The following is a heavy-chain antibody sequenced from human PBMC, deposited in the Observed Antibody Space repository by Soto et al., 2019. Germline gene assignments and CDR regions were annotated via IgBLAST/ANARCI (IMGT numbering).Heavy chain of an antibody. CDR3: AKDRYGDYGGIDY. J-gene: IGHJ4*02. V-gene: IGHV3-30*18. CDR2: ISFDGSNK. CDR1: GFTFSFYA. D-gene: IGHD4-17*01. Sequence: GGSLRLSCAASGFTFSFYAMHWVRRAPGKGLEWVAVISFDGSNKYYADSVKGRFTISRDNFKNTLYLQMNSLRADDTAVYYCAKDRYGDYGGIDYWGQGTMVTVSS.